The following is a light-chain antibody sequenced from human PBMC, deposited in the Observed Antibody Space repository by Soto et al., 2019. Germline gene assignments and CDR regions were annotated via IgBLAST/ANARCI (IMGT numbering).Light chain of an antibody. CDR1: QSVSSN. CDR3: QQYNNWPPWT. Sequence: ERVMTKSPATLSMSPGERATLSCRASQSVSSNLAWYQQKPGQAPRRLIYGASTRATGIPARFSGSGSGTEFTLTISSLQSEDFAVYYCQQYNNWPPWTFGQGTKVEIK. CDR2: GAS. V-gene: IGKV3-15*01. J-gene: IGKJ1*01.